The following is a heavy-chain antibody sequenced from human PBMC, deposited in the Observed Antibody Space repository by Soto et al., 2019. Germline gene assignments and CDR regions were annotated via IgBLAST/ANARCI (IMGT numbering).Heavy chain of an antibody. Sequence: ASVKVSCKASGYTFTSYGISWVRQAPGQGLEWMGWISAYNGNTNYAQKLQGRVTMTTDTSTSTAYMELRSLRSDDTAVYYCASPRSGYYDSSGYPLDYWGQGTLVTVSS. CDR3: ASPRSGYYDSSGYPLDY. CDR1: GYTFTSYG. CDR2: ISAYNGNT. D-gene: IGHD3-22*01. V-gene: IGHV1-18*01. J-gene: IGHJ4*02.